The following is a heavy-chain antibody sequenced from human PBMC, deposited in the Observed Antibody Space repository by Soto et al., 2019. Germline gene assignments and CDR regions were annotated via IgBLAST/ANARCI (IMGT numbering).Heavy chain of an antibody. J-gene: IGHJ4*02. Sequence: QVQLVQSGAEVKKPGSSVRLSCKASGGAFNAYPISWLRQAPGQRLEWMGGIFPLVDTTAYAQKFQGRVTMNADKATRTVYLEMSSLRSEDTATYFCAVYGCCCGGDCYSLVYWGQGTPVTVSS. V-gene: IGHV1-69*06. CDR3: AVYGCCCGGDCYSLVY. D-gene: IGHD2-21*02. CDR1: GGAFNAYP. CDR2: IFPLVDTT.